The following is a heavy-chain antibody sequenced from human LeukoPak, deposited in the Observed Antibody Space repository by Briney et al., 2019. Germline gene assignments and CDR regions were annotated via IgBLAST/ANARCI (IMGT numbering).Heavy chain of an antibody. CDR3: ASWSGIAAAGQTFHYFDY. J-gene: IGHJ4*02. CDR1: GFTFSSYS. D-gene: IGHD6-13*01. V-gene: IGHV3-21*01. Sequence: PGGSLRLSCAASGFTFSSYSMSWVRQAPGKGLEWVSSISSSSSYIYYADSVKGRFTISRDNAKNSLYLQMNSLRAEDTAVYYCASWSGIAAAGQTFHYFDYWGQGTLVTVSS. CDR2: ISSSSSYI.